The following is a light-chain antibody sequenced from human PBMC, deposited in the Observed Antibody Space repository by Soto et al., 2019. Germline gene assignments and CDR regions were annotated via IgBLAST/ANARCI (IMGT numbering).Light chain of an antibody. Sequence: EVVLTQSPGTLSLSPGERATLSCRASQSLRSRSLAWYQQRHGQPPTLLIYDASSGAAGVPDRFSGSGSGTDFTLTISRLEPEDFAVYYCQQYGASPLTFGQGTKV. CDR3: QQYGASPLT. J-gene: IGKJ1*01. CDR2: DAS. V-gene: IGKV3-20*01. CDR1: QSLRSRS.